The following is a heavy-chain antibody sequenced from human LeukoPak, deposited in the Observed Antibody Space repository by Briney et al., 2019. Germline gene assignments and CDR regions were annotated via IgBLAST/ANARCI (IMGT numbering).Heavy chain of an antibody. CDR1: GYSFTSYW. CDR2: IYPGDSDT. J-gene: IGHJ4*02. Sequence: GESLKISCKVSGYSFTSYWIGWVRQMPGKGLEWMGIIYPGDSDTRYSPSFQGQVTISADKSISTAYLQWSSLKASDTAMYYCARWSSTYYYDSSGYADYWGQGTLVTVSS. CDR3: ARWSSTYYYDSSGYADY. D-gene: IGHD3-22*01. V-gene: IGHV5-51*01.